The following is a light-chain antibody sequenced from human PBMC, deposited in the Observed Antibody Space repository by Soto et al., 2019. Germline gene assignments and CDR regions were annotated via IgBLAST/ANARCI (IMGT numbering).Light chain of an antibody. CDR2: DVT. J-gene: IGKJ5*01. CDR3: QQYYDLPIT. V-gene: IGKV1-33*01. Sequence: DIQMTQSPSSVSASVGDRITITCRASQDIGGRLAWFQQKPGKAPKLLIDDVTNLETGVPSRFSGSGSGTHFTFTIGSLQPEDIATYYCQQYYDLPITFGQGTRLEIK. CDR1: QDIGGR.